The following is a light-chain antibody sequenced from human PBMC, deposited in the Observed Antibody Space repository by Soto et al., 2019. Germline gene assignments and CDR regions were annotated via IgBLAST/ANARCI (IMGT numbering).Light chain of an antibody. CDR3: QQHNTVPLT. J-gene: IGKJ4*01. CDR1: QDIRKY. CDR2: DTS. V-gene: IGKV1-33*01. Sequence: DIEMTQSPPSLSASVGDRVIITCQASQDIRKYLNWYQEKPGRAPKLLIYDTSNLQIGVPSRFSGSGSVTDFTFTITSLQPEDIATYYCQQHNTVPLTFGGGTKVEIK.